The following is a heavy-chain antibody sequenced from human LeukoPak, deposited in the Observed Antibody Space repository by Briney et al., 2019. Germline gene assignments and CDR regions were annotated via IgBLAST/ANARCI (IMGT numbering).Heavy chain of an antibody. CDR2: IYTSGST. Sequence: PSQTLSLTCTVSGGSISSGNYYWSWIRQPAGKGLEWIGRIYTSGSTNYNPSLKSRVTISVDTSKNQFSLKLSSVTAADTAVYYCARCTYYDFWSGPPICDMDVWGKGTTVTVSS. CDR1: GGSISSGNYY. V-gene: IGHV4-61*02. J-gene: IGHJ6*03. D-gene: IGHD3-3*01. CDR3: ARCTYYDFWSGPPICDMDV.